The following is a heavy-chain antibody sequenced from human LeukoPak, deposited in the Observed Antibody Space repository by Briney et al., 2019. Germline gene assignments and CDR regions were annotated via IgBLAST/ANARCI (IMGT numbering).Heavy chain of an antibody. CDR3: ARNPRWLQSPEYFQH. CDR2: ISYDGSNK. CDR1: GFTFSSYA. V-gene: IGHV3-30*01. Sequence: GGSPRLSCAASGFTFSSYAMHWVRQAPGKGLEWVAVISYDGSNKYYADSVKGRFTISRDNSKNTLYLQMNSLRAEDTAVYYCARNPRWLQSPEYFQHWGQGTLVTVSS. J-gene: IGHJ1*01. D-gene: IGHD5-24*01.